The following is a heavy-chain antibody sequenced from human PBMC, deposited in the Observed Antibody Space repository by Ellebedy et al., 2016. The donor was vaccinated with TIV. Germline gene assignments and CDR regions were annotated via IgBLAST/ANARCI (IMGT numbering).Heavy chain of an antibody. Sequence: ASVKVSCKASGYIFTSYGISWVRQAPGQGLEWMGRISAYNGNTNYAQKLQGRVTMTTDTSTSTAYMELRSLRSDDTAVYYCARDRAVLRGIIISSPFDYWGQGTLVTVSS. V-gene: IGHV1-18*01. CDR1: GYIFTSYG. CDR2: ISAYNGNT. CDR3: ARDRAVLRGIIISSPFDY. D-gene: IGHD3-10*01. J-gene: IGHJ4*02.